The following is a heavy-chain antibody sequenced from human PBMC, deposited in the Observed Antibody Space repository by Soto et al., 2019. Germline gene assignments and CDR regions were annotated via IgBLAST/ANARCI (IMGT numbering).Heavy chain of an antibody. Sequence: QVQLVHSGAEVKKPGSSVKVSCKASGGTFSSYAISWVRQAPGQGLELMGGIIPIFGTANDAQKFQGRVTMTGDEATSTAYMELSSLRSEDTAVNSCARGNWFDPWCQEALVTVSS. V-gene: IGHV1-69*01. CDR1: GGTFSSYA. J-gene: IGHJ5*02. CDR2: IIPIFGTA. CDR3: ARGNWFDP.